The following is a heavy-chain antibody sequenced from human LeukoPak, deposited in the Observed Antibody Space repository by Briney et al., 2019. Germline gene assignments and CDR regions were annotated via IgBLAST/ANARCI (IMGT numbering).Heavy chain of an antibody. CDR1: GFIFSSYS. CDR3: ARIDSASDYLHFDY. J-gene: IGHJ4*02. V-gene: IGHV3-48*01. Sequence: PGGSLRLSCAASGFIFSSYSMNWVRQAPGKGLEWVSYISSSSSTIYYADSVKGRFTISRDNAKSSLYLQMNSLRAEDTAVYYCARIDSASDYLHFDYWGQGTLVTVSS. CDR2: ISSSSSTI. D-gene: IGHD5-12*01.